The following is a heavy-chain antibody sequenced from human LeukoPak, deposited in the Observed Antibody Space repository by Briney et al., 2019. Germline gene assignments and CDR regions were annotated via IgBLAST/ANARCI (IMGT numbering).Heavy chain of an antibody. V-gene: IGHV4-59*01. J-gene: IGHJ5*02. CDR3: ARFTPQGYGWGGYNRFDP. D-gene: IGHD3-16*01. Sequence: PSETLSHTCTVSGGSISSYYWNWIRQPPGKGLEWIGYIYYSGSTNYNPSLKSRVTISVDTSKNQFSLNLTSVTAADTAVYYCARFTPQGYGWGGYNRFDPWGQGTLVTVSS. CDR2: IYYSGST. CDR1: GGSISSYY.